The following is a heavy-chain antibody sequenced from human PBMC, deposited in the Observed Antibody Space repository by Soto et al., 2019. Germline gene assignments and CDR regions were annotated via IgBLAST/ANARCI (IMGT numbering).Heavy chain of an antibody. CDR2: IYHSGST. Sequence: QLQLQESGSGLVKPSQTLSLTCAVSGGSISSGGYSWSWIRQPPGKGLEWIGYIYHSGSTYYNPYLESRVTISVDRSKNQFSLKLSSVTAADTAVYYCARGGKTVTTFDYWGQGTLVTVSS. J-gene: IGHJ4*02. V-gene: IGHV4-30-2*01. CDR3: ARGGKTVTTFDY. D-gene: IGHD4-17*01. CDR1: GGSISSGGYS.